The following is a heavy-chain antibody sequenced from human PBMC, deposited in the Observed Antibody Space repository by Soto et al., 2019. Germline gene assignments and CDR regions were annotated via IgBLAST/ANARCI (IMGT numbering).Heavy chain of an antibody. CDR1: GYTLTSYD. V-gene: IGHV1-8*01. Sequence: QVQLVQSGAEVKKPGASVKVSCKASGYTLTSYDLNWVRQTTGQGLEWMGWMNPNSGNTGHAQKFQGRVTMTRNTYISTGYMELSSLRSEDTAVYYCAGGRFGTHQRFMYYDFWSGRDYYYYRDVWGKGTTVTVSS. D-gene: IGHD3-3*01. CDR2: MNPNSGNT. J-gene: IGHJ6*03. CDR3: AGGRFGTHQRFMYYDFWSGRDYYYYRDV.